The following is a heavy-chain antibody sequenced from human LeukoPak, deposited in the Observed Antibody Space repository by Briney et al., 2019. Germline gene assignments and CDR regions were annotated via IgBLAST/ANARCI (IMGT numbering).Heavy chain of an antibody. J-gene: IGHJ3*02. Sequence: SETLSLTCAVYGGSFSGYYWSWIRQPPGKGLEWIGEINHSGSTNYNPSLKSRVTISVDTSKNQFSLKLSPVTAADTAVYYCARGDPYGSGSYYKSRAFDIWGQGTMVTVSS. D-gene: IGHD3-10*01. CDR1: GGSFSGYY. CDR2: INHSGST. CDR3: ARGDPYGSGSYYKSRAFDI. V-gene: IGHV4-34*01.